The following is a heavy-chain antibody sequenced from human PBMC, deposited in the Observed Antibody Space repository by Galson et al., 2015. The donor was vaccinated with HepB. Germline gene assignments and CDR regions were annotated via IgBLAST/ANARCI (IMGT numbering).Heavy chain of an antibody. CDR2: ISSSNGFI. CDR3: ARDPTGTDYYGLEA. J-gene: IGHJ6*02. CDR1: GFTFSTYT. Sequence: SLRLSCAASGFTFSTYTMNWVRQAPGKGLEWVSSISSSNGFIYYADSVKGRFTISRDNAKSSLFLHMNSLRAEDTAVYYCARDPTGTDYYGLEAWGQGTTVSVSS. D-gene: IGHD1-1*01. V-gene: IGHV3-21*01.